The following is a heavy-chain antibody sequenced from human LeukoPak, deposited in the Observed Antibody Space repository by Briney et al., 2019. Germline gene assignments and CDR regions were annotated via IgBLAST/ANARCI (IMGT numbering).Heavy chain of an antibody. Sequence: SQTLSLTCAISAHSVSNNSAAWNWFRQSPSRGLEWLARTYYRSKWYNDYAVSVTSRITISPDTSKNQFSLQLKSVTPDDTAVYYCARGRSWGESGFDYWGQGTLVTVSS. CDR1: AHSVSNNSAA. CDR3: ARGRSWGESGFDY. V-gene: IGHV6-1*01. CDR2: TYYRSKWYN. D-gene: IGHD6-13*01. J-gene: IGHJ4*02.